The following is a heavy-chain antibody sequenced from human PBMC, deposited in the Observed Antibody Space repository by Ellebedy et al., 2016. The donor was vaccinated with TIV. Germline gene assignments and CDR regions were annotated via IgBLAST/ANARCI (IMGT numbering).Heavy chain of an antibody. Sequence: PGGSLRLSCAASGFTFSSYGMHWVRQAPGKGLEWVAVIWYDGSREFYADSVKGRFTISRDNFDNTLYLQMNSLRAEDTAVYYCAAGWFGDPLPLDYWGQGTLVTVSS. J-gene: IGHJ4*02. CDR3: AAGWFGDPLPLDY. V-gene: IGHV3-33*03. D-gene: IGHD3-10*01. CDR1: GFTFSSYG. CDR2: IWYDGSRE.